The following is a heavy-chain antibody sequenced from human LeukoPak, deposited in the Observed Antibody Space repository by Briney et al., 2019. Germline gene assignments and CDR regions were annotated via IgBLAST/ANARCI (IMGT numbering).Heavy chain of an antibody. CDR1: GGSFSGYY. J-gene: IGHJ3*02. D-gene: IGHD3-16*02. V-gene: IGHV4-34*01. Sequence: SETLSLTCAVYGGSFSGYYWSWIRQPPGKGLEWIGEINHSGSTNYNPSLKSRVTISVDTSKNQFSLKLSSVTAADTAVYYCARWRRPIHGYVWGSYRSPAPNAFDIWGQGTMVTVSS. CDR3: ARWRRPIHGYVWGSYRSPAPNAFDI. CDR2: INHSGST.